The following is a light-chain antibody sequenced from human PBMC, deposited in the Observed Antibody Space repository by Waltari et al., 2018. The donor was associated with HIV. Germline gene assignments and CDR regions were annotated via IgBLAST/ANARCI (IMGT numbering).Light chain of an antibody. CDR1: QSVLYSSNNKNY. J-gene: IGKJ1*01. V-gene: IGKV4-1*01. CDR2: WES. CDR3: HQYYTTPRT. Sequence: DIVMTQSPDSLAVSLGERATINCKSSQSVLYSSNNKNYLAWYQQKPGLPPKLLVYWESTRESGVPDRFSGSGSGTYFTLTISSLQADDVAIYYCHQYYTTPRTFGQGTKVEIK.